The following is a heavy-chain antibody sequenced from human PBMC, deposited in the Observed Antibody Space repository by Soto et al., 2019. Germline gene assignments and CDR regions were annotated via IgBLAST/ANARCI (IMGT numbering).Heavy chain of an antibody. V-gene: IGHV3-48*03. CDR2: ISSSGSTI. D-gene: IGHD6-6*01. J-gene: IGHJ6*02. CDR1: GFTFSSYE. CDR3: AGGSSIAALERYGAMDYYYYGMDV. Sequence: SLRLSCAASGFTFSSYEMNWVRQAPGKGQEWVSYISSSGSTIYYADSVKGRFTISRDNAKNSLYLQMNSLRAEDTAVYYCAGGSSIAALERYGAMDYYYYGMDVWGQGTTVTVSS.